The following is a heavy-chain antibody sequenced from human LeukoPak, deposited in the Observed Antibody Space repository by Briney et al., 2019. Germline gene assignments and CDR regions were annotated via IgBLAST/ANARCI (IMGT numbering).Heavy chain of an antibody. J-gene: IGHJ4*02. CDR3: ARVFRLIDH. CDR1: GFTFNTYW. Sequence: GGSLRLSCAASGFTFNTYWMGWVRHAPGKGLVWVSRINNDGSDVNYADSVKGRFTISRDNAKNILYLQMNSLRAEDTAVYYCARVFRLIDHWGQGTLVTV. CDR2: INNDGSDV. V-gene: IGHV3-74*01.